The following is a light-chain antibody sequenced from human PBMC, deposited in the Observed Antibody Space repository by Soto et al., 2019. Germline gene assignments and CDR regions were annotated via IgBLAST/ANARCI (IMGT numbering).Light chain of an antibody. CDR3: SSYGGTNNVV. J-gene: IGLJ2*01. Sequence: QSVLTQPPSASGSPGQSVTISCTGTSSDVGGYKYVSWYQHHPDKAPKVVIYEVTKRPSGVPDRFSGSQSGNTASLTVSGLQAEDEADYYCSSYGGTNNVVFGGGTQLTVL. V-gene: IGLV2-8*01. CDR2: EVT. CDR1: SSDVGGYKY.